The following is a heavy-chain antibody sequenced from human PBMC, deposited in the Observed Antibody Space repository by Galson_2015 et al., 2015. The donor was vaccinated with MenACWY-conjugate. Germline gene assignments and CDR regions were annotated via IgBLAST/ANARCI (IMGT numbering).Heavy chain of an antibody. CDR3: AKLGSQRFGPLHVDY. J-gene: IGHJ4*02. CDR1: GFTFSSYA. CDR2: ISGSGGST. Sequence: SLRLSCAASGFTFSSYAMSWVRQAPGKGLEWVPAISGSGGSTYYADSVKGRFTISRDNSKNTLYLQMNSLRAEDTAVYYCAKLGSQRFGPLHVDYWGQGTLVTVSS. D-gene: IGHD3-10*01. V-gene: IGHV3-23*01.